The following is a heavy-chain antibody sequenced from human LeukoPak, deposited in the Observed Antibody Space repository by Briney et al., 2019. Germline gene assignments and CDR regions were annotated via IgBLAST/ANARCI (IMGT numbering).Heavy chain of an antibody. CDR1: GFTFSSYW. Sequence: GGSLRLSCAASGFTFSSYWMNWVRQAPGKGLEWVSSISSSSSYIYYAESVKGRFTMSRDNAKNSLYLQMNTLRAEDTAVYYCAKVAGRAFGEVIVSRARYYMDVWGKGTTVTVSS. CDR2: ISSSSSYI. D-gene: IGHD3-16*02. J-gene: IGHJ6*03. CDR3: AKVAGRAFGEVIVSRARYYMDV. V-gene: IGHV3-21*04.